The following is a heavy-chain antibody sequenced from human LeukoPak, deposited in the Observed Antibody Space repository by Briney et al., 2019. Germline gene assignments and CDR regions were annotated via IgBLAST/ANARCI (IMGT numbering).Heavy chain of an antibody. CDR2: INHSGST. V-gene: IGHV4-34*01. Sequence: SETLSLTCTVSGGSITSYWSWIRQPPGKGLEWIGEINHSGSTNYNPSLKSRVTISVDTSKNQFSLKLSSVTAADTAVYYCARGSYDFSGYFDYWGQGTLVTVSS. CDR1: GGSITSY. J-gene: IGHJ4*02. CDR3: ARGSYDFSGYFDY. D-gene: IGHD3-3*01.